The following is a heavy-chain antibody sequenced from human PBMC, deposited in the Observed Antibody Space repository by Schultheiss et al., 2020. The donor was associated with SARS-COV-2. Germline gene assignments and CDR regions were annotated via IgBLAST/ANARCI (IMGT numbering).Heavy chain of an antibody. CDR3: AKGTGYSSSHPRDY. Sequence: SETLSLTCAVSGGSISSSNWWSWVRQPPGKGLEWIGYIYYSGSTNYNPSLKSRVTISVDTSKNQFSLKLSSVTAADTAVYYCAKGTGYSSSHPRDYWGQGTLVTVSS. CDR1: GGSISSSNW. CDR2: IYYSGST. V-gene: IGHV4-4*02. J-gene: IGHJ4*02. D-gene: IGHD6-6*01.